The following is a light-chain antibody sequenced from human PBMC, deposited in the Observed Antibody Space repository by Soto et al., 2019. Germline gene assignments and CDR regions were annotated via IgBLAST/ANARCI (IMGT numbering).Light chain of an antibody. CDR2: DVN. J-gene: IGLJ2*01. V-gene: IGLV2-14*03. Sequence: QSALTQPASVSGSPGQSITISCTGTSSDIGAYNFVSWYQQHPGKAPKLMLYDVNIRPSXVSXRFXXSXSXXTAXLTXSGLQAEDEADYYCTSWTTSTTMIFGGGTKVTVL. CDR1: SSDIGAYNF. CDR3: TSWTTSTTMI.